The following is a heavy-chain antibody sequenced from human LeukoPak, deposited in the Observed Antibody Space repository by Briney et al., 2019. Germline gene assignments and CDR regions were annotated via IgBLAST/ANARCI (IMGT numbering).Heavy chain of an antibody. CDR3: AKDTSKPGIAVAGLIDY. Sequence: PGGSLRLSCATSGFNFGDYAMHWVRQSPGKGLEWVSLISGDGAKTYYGDSVKGRFTISRDNRKNSLYLQMNSLENDDTAFYYCAKDTSKPGIAVAGLIDYWGQGTLVTVSS. J-gene: IGHJ4*02. D-gene: IGHD6-19*01. CDR1: GFNFGDYA. CDR2: ISGDGAKT. V-gene: IGHV3-43*02.